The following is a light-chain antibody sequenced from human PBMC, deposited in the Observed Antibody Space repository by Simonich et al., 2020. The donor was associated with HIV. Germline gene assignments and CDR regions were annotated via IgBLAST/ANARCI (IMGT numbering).Light chain of an antibody. J-gene: IGKJ5*01. Sequence: DIVMTQSPDSLAVSLGERATINCKSSQSILYSSNNKNHLAWYQQKPGHPPRLLIYWASTRESGVPDRFSGSGSGTDFTLTISSLQAEDVAVYYCQQYYSTPITFGQGTRLEIK. CDR2: WAS. CDR3: QQYYSTPIT. V-gene: IGKV4-1*01. CDR1: QSILYSSNNKNH.